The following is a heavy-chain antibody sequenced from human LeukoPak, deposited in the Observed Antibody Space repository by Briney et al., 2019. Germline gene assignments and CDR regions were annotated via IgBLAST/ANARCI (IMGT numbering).Heavy chain of an antibody. D-gene: IGHD2-2*01. Sequence: SETLSLTCTVSGSSIRSSSYHWGWVRQPPGKGLEWIGNIHYSGSTSYTPSLKSRVTLSVDTSKNQFSLKLSSVTAADTAVFYCARLTGRDTSDWPYFHYWGQGALVTVSS. J-gene: IGHJ4*01. V-gene: IGHV4-39*01. CDR1: GSSIRSSSYH. CDR3: ARLTGRDTSDWPYFHY. CDR2: IHYSGST.